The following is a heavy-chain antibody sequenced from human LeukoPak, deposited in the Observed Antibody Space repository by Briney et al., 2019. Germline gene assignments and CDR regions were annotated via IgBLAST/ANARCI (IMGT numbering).Heavy chain of an antibody. CDR3: AREGERASFDY. CDR2: IYHSGST. CDR1: GGSISSSNW. Sequence: SETLSLTCAVSGGSISSSNWWSWVRQPPGKGLEWIGEIYHSGSTNYNPSLKSRVTISVGKSKNQFSLKLSSVTAADTAVYYCAREGERASFDYWGQGTLVTVSS. V-gene: IGHV4-4*02. D-gene: IGHD1-1*01. J-gene: IGHJ4*02.